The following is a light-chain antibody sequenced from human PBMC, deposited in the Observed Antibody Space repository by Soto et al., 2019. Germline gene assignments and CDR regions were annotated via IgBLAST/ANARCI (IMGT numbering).Light chain of an antibody. J-gene: IGLJ2*01. CDR3: SSYTSSSTLDVV. CDR1: RSDVGDYNY. Sequence: QSALTQPASVSGSPRQSITISCTGTRSDVGDYNYVSWYQQHPGKAPKLMIYEVSNRPSGVSNRFSGSKSGNTASLTISGLQAEDEADYYCSSYTSSSTLDVVFGGGTQLTVL. CDR2: EVS. V-gene: IGLV2-14*01.